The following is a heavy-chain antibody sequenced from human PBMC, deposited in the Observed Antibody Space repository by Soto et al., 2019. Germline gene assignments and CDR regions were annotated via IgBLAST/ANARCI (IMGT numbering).Heavy chain of an antibody. J-gene: IGHJ3*02. Sequence: QVQLQESGPGLLKPSGTLSLTCAVSCDSLTSSNWWTWVRQPPGKGLEWIGEIFHSGSPYYNPSLKTRVTISVDKSKNQFSLKLSSVTAADTAVYFCSRLKYYGSGSNSWAFDIWGQGTMVTVSS. CDR3: SRLKYYGSGSNSWAFDI. V-gene: IGHV4-4*02. CDR2: IFHSGSP. CDR1: CDSLTSSNW. D-gene: IGHD3-10*01.